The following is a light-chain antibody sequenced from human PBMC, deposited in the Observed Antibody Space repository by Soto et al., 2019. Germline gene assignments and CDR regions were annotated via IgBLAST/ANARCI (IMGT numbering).Light chain of an antibody. Sequence: EIVMTQSPATLSVSPGERVTLSCRASQSVVRNLAWYQQKPGQAPRLLIYDASIRATGIPDRYSGSGSGTQFTIPINGLQSEDVATYHCQQFYNWPLTFGGGTKVE. J-gene: IGKJ4*01. CDR3: QQFYNWPLT. V-gene: IGKV3-15*01. CDR2: DAS. CDR1: QSVVRN.